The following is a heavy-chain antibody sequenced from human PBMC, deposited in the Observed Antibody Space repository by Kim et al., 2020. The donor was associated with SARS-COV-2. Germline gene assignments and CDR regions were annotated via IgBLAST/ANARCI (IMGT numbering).Heavy chain of an antibody. J-gene: IGHJ3*02. Sequence: SETLSLTCTVSGGSISSSSYYWGWIRQPPGKGLEWIGSIYYSGSTYYNPSLKSRVTISVDTSKNQFSLKLSSVTAADTAVYYCARGRIVWEDNDAFDIWG. CDR1: GGSISSSSYY. CDR2: IYYSGST. V-gene: IGHV4-39*01. CDR3: ARGRIVWEDNDAFDI. D-gene: IGHD1-26*01.